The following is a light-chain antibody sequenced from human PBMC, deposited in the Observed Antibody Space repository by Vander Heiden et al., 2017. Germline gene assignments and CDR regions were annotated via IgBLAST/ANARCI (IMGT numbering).Light chain of an antibody. CDR2: AAS. CDR1: QSISSY. CDR3: QQSYSTPRGPLT. Sequence: DIQMTQSPSSLSASVGDRVTITCRASQSISSYLNWYQQKPGKAPKLLIYAASSLQSGGPSRFSGSGSGTDFTLTISSLQPEDFATYYCQQSYSTPRGPLTFGGGTKVEIK. V-gene: IGKV1-39*01. J-gene: IGKJ4*01.